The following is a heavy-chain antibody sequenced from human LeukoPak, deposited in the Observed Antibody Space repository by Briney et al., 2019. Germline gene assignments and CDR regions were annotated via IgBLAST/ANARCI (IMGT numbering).Heavy chain of an antibody. CDR1: GFTFSNYA. J-gene: IGHJ4*02. CDR3: ARGGYGSIDY. V-gene: IGHV3-21*01. CDR2: ISSSSSYI. Sequence: GGSLRLSCAASGFTFSNYAVNWVRQAPGKGLEWVSSISSSSSYIYYADSVKGRFTVSRDNAKNTVYLQMNSLRVEDTAVYYCARGGYGSIDYWGQGTLVTVSS. D-gene: IGHD4-17*01.